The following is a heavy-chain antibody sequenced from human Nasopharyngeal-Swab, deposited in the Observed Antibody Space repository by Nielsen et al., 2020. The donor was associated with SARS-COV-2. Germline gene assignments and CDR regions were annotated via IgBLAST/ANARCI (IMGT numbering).Heavy chain of an antibody. V-gene: IGHV3-7*01. CDR2: IKQSGSGQ. J-gene: IGHJ4*02. Sequence: GESLKISCAASGFTFSSYWMSWVRQAPGKGLEWVAHIKQSGSGQYYVDSVKGRFTISRDNAKNSLSLQMNSLRAEDTAVYYCGRYFSTTSWPRGFDYWGQGTLVTVSS. D-gene: IGHD2-2*01. CDR3: GRYFSTTSWPRGFDY. CDR1: GFTFSSYW.